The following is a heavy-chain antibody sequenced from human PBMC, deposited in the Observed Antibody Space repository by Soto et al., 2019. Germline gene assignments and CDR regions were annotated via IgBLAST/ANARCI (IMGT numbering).Heavy chain of an antibody. CDR2: IKQDGSEK. Sequence: SLRLSCAASGFTFSSYWMSWVRQAPGKGLEWVANIKQDGSEKYYVDSVKGRFTISRDNAKNSLYLQMNSLRAEDTAVYYCATANWNYGSYYFDYWGQGTLVTVSS. CDR1: GFTFSSYW. D-gene: IGHD1-7*01. V-gene: IGHV3-7*01. CDR3: ATANWNYGSYYFDY. J-gene: IGHJ4*02.